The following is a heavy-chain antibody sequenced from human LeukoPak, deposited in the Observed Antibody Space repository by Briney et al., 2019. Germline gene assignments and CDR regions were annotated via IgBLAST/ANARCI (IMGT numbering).Heavy chain of an antibody. CDR2: IYTSGST. D-gene: IGHD6-19*01. J-gene: IGHJ4*02. Sequence: SETLSLTCTVSGGSISSGSYYWSWIRQPAGTGLEWIGRIYTSGSTNYNPSLKSRVTISVDTSKNQFSLKLSSVTAADTAVYYCARALAVAGPKYFDYWGQGTLVTVSS. V-gene: IGHV4-61*02. CDR3: ARALAVAGPKYFDY. CDR1: GGSISSGSYY.